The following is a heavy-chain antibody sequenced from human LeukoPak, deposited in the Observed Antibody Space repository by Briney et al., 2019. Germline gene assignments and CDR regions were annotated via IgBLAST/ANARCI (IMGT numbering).Heavy chain of an antibody. CDR1: GYTFTSYY. CDR2: IIPIFGTA. Sequence: SVKVSCKASGYTFTSYYMHWVRQAPGQGLEWMGGIIPIFGTANYAQKFQGRVTITADESTSTAYMELSSLRSEDTAVYYCARDIRGYDFWSGYDYYYGMDVWGQGTTVTVSS. J-gene: IGHJ6*02. CDR3: ARDIRGYDFWSGYDYYYGMDV. V-gene: IGHV1-69*13. D-gene: IGHD3-3*01.